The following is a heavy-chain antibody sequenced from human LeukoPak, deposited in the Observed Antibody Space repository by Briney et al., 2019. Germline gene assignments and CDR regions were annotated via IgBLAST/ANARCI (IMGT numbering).Heavy chain of an antibody. CDR1: GFTFNTYA. CDR2: ISNSGGGEKT. Sequence: PGGSLRLSCAASGFTFNTYAMGWVRQAPGKGPEWVSVISNSGGGEKTYYADSVKGRFTISRDNSKNTVYLQMNSLRIEDTAVYFCARGRGDPWGQGTLVTVSS. J-gene: IGHJ5*02. V-gene: IGHV3-23*01. CDR3: ARGRGDP. D-gene: IGHD5-24*01.